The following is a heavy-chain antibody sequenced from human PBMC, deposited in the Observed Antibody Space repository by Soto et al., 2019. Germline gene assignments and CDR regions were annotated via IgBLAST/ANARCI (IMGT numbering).Heavy chain of an antibody. D-gene: IGHD2-15*01. CDR2: IWYDGSNK. Sequence: QVQLVESGGGVVQPGRSLRLSCAASGFTFSSYGMHWVRQAPGKGLEWVAVIWYDGSNKYYADSVKGRFTISRDNSKNTRYLQMNSLRAEDTAVYYCARVGSYCSGGSCYSGLDYWGQGTLVTVSS. CDR1: GFTFSSYG. CDR3: ARVGSYCSGGSCYSGLDY. J-gene: IGHJ4*02. V-gene: IGHV3-33*01.